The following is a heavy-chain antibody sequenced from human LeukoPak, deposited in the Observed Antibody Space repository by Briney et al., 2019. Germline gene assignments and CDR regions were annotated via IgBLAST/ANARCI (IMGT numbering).Heavy chain of an antibody. CDR1: GFTFSSYA. Sequence: GGSLRLSCAASGFTFSSYAMHWVRQAPGKGLEWVAVISYDGSNKYYADSVKGRFTISRDNSKNTLYLQMNSLRAEDTAVYYCARGGYYYDSSGYFDYWGQGTLVTVSS. CDR3: ARGGYYYDSSGYFDY. V-gene: IGHV3-30*04. D-gene: IGHD3-22*01. J-gene: IGHJ4*02. CDR2: ISYDGSNK.